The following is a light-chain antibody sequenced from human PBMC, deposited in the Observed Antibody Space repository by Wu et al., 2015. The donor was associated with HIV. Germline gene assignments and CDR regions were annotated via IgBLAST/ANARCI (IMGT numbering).Light chain of an antibody. V-gene: IGKV3-20*01. CDR2: DAA. CDR3: QQYSTSPWT. Sequence: SGSVAWYQQKPGQSPTLLVFDAASRASGVPDRFRGSASATSSHFSLTTSRLEAEDSALYYCQQYSTSPWTFG. J-gene: IGKJ1*01. CDR1: SGS.